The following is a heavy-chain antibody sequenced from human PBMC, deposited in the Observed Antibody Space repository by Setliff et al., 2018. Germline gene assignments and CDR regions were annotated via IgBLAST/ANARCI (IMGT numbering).Heavy chain of an antibody. CDR3: ARDRHGGNSGAFDI. D-gene: IGHD1-26*01. V-gene: IGHV3-11*04. CDR2: ISSSGSTI. Sequence: GGSLRLSCGASGFTFSDYYMSWIRQAPGKGLEWVSYISSSGSTIFYAGSVKGRFTISRDNAKNSLFLQMSSLRAEDTAIYYCARDRHGGNSGAFDIWGQGTMVTVSS. CDR1: GFTFSDYY. J-gene: IGHJ3*02.